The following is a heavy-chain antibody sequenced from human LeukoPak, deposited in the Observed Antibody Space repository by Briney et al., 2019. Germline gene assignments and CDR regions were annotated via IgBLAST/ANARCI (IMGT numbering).Heavy chain of an antibody. V-gene: IGHV4-30-4*08. CDR2: IYYSGST. Sequence: SQTLXLTCTVSGGSISSGDYYWSWIRQPPGKGLEWIGYIYYSGSTYYNPSLKSRVTISVDTSKNQFSLKLSSVTAADTAVYYCARDRLLTTGDFDYWGQGTLVTVSS. J-gene: IGHJ4*02. CDR3: ARDRLLTTGDFDY. D-gene: IGHD7-27*01. CDR1: GGSISSGDYY.